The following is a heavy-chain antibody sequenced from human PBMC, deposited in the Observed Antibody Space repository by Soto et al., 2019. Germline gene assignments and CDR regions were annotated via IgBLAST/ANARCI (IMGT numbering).Heavy chain of an antibody. D-gene: IGHD4-17*01. Sequence: KPSETLSLTCTVSGGSISSSSYYWGWIRQPPGKGLEWIGNIYYRGTTYYNPSLKSRVTISVDTSKNQFSLKLASVTAADTAVYYCARDYGDYQFDYWGQGTLVTV. CDR2: IYYRGTT. CDR3: ARDYGDYQFDY. J-gene: IGHJ4*02. V-gene: IGHV4-39*02. CDR1: GGSISSSSYY.